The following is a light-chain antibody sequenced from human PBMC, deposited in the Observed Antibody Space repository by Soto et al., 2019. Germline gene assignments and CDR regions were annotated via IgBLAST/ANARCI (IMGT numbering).Light chain of an antibody. CDR1: DVGIKS. CDR2: DGG. V-gene: IGLV3-21*02. J-gene: IGLJ1*01. CDR3: QVWDSPSDHYV. Sequence: SYELTQAPSVSVAPGQTATIPCRGKDVGIKSVHWYQQKPGQAPVVVVFDGGARPSGIPDRFSGSTSGSAATLTISRVEAGDEADYFCQVWDSPSDHYVFGTGTKLTVL.